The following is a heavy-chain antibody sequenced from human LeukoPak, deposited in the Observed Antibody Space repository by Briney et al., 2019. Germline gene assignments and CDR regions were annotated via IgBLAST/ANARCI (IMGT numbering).Heavy chain of an antibody. J-gene: IGHJ4*02. V-gene: IGHV1-3*01. CDR1: GYILTSYV. Sequence: ASVKVFCKASGYILTSYVMHWVRQAPGQRLEWMGWINAGNGNTKYSQKFQGRVTITRDTSASTAYMELSSLRSEDTAVYYCARDRCSGGSCYTSPFDYWGQGTLVTVSS. CDR3: ARDRCSGGSCYTSPFDY. D-gene: IGHD2-15*01. CDR2: INAGNGNT.